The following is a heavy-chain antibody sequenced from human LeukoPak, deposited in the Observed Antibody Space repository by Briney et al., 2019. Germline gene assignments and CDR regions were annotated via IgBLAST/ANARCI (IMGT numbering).Heavy chain of an antibody. Sequence: PGGSLRLSCAASGFTFSSYAMSWVRQAPGKGLEWVSVISGSGGNTYYADSVKGRFTISRDNSKNTLYLQMNSLRAEGRAVYYCAREVLGFDYWGQGTLVTVSS. D-gene: IGHD4/OR15-4a*01. CDR1: GFTFSSYA. J-gene: IGHJ4*02. CDR3: AREVLGFDY. CDR2: ISGSGGNT. V-gene: IGHV3-23*01.